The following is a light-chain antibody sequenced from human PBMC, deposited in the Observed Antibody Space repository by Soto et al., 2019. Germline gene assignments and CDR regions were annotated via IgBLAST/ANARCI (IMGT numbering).Light chain of an antibody. CDR3: LQHNSYPPT. CDR1: QGIGSA. V-gene: IGKV1-17*01. J-gene: IGKJ4*01. CDR2: AAS. Sequence: DIQMTQSPSSLSASVGDRVTITCRASQGIGSALVWYQQKPRKAPKRLIYAASSLQSGVPSRFSGSGSGTEFTLTIRSLQPEDFATYYCLQHNSYPPTFGGGTKVEIK.